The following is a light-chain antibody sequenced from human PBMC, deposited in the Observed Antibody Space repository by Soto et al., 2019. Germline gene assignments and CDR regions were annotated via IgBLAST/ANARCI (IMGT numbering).Light chain of an antibody. CDR1: QSVSSY. J-gene: IGKJ3*01. Sequence: EIVLPQSPPTLSLSPGERATLSCRASQSVSSYLAWYQQKPGQAPRLLIYDASNRATGIPARFSGSGSGTDFTLTISSLEPEDFAVYYCQQRSNWPPFTFGPGTKVDIK. CDR2: DAS. CDR3: QQRSNWPPFT. V-gene: IGKV3-11*01.